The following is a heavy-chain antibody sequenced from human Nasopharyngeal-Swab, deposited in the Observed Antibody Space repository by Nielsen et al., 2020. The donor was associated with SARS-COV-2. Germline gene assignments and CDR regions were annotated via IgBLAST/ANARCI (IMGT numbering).Heavy chain of an antibody. CDR1: GFSIRSSNYY. V-gene: IGHV4-39*01. CDR3: ASLYSSIWFHFDH. D-gene: IGHD6-13*01. J-gene: IGHJ4*02. CDR2: IYYTGST. Sequence: SETLSLTCTLSGFSIRSSNYYWGWIRQPPGKGLEWIGSIYYTGSTYYNPSLKSRVTISVDTSRHQFSLRLSSVTAADTAVYYCASLYSSIWFHFDHWGQGTLVTVSS.